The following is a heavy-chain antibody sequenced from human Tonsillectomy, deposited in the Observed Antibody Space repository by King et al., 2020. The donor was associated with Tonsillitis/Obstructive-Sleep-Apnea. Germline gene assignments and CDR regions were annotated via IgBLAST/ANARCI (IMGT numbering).Heavy chain of an antibody. Sequence: LQLQESGPGLVKPSETLSLTCSVSGDFITSSNFYWSWIRQPPGEGLEWIGSIFYSGNTFYNPSLKTRVSMSVDTSKNQFSLNLSSVTAADTAVYYCARHRDTAVGPFNYWGQGTPVTVSS. D-gene: IGHD5-18*01. CDR1: GDFITSSNFY. J-gene: IGHJ4*02. V-gene: IGHV4-39*01. CDR3: ARHRDTAVGPFNY. CDR2: IFYSGNT.